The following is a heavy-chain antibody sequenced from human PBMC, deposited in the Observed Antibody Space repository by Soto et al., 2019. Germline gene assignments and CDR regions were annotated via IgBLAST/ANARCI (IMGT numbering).Heavy chain of an antibody. CDR1: GGSISSGGYY. V-gene: IGHV4-31*03. D-gene: IGHD2-2*01. Sequence: QVQLQESGPGLVKPSQTLSLTCTVSGGSISSGGYYWSWIRQHPGKGLEWIGYIYYSGSTYYNPCLMSRVTISVDTSKNQFSLKLSSVTAADTAVYYCARDIVDCSSTSCYYYYYYMDVWGKGTTVTVSS. CDR3: ARDIVDCSSTSCYYYYYYMDV. CDR2: IYYSGST. J-gene: IGHJ6*03.